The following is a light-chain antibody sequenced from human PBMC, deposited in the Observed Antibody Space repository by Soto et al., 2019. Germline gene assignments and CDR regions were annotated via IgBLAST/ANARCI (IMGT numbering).Light chain of an antibody. V-gene: IGKV1-39*01. Sequence: DIQMTQSPSSLSASVGDRVTITCRASQTISNYLNWYQEKPGKAPKLLIYAASNLQSGVPSRFSXSGSGTEFTLTISXLQPEDFATYYCQKTYSTPFTFGPGTNVDI. CDR2: AAS. CDR3: QKTYSTPFT. CDR1: QTISNY. J-gene: IGKJ3*01.